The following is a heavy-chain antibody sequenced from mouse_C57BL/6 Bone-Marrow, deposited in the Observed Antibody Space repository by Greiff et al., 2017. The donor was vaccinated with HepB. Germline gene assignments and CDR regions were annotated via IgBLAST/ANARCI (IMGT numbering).Heavy chain of an antibody. Sequence: VQLVESGPGLVKPSQSLFLTCSITGFPITSGYYWIWIRQSPGKPLEWMGYITHSGETFYNPSLQSPISITRETSKNQFFLQLNSVTTEDTAMYYCAGDKGEGSLAYWGQGTLVTVSA. CDR1: GFPITSGYY. CDR2: ITHSGET. J-gene: IGHJ3*01. V-gene: IGHV12-3*01. CDR3: AGDKGEGSLAY.